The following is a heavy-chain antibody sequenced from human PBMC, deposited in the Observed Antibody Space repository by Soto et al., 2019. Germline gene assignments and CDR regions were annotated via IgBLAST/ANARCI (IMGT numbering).Heavy chain of an antibody. D-gene: IGHD6-25*01. CDR2: IYSGGST. CDR3: ARRDRRLGDAFDI. CDR1: GFTVSSNY. V-gene: IGHV3-53*04. J-gene: IGHJ3*02. Sequence: EVQLVESGGGLVQPGGSLRLSCAASGFTVSSNYMSWVRQAPGKGLEWVSVIYSGGSTYYADSVKGRFTISRHNSKNTLYLQMNSLRAEDTAVCYCARRDRRLGDAFDIWGQGTMVTVSS.